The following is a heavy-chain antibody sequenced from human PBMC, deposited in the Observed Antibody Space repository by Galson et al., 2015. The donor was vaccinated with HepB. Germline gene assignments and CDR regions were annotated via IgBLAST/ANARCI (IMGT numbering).Heavy chain of an antibody. CDR3: AKVCTEKTDGWYRQALYYFDS. CDR1: GFTFSYYT. CDR2: ITLSGDNT. Sequence: SLRLSCAASGFTFSYYTMSWVRQAPGKGLEWVSAITLSGDNTYYADSMKGRFTISRDNSQNTLFLQMNSLRAEDTAIYFCAKVCTEKTDGWYRQALYYFDSWGQGTRVTVSS. J-gene: IGHJ4*02. V-gene: IGHV3-23*01. D-gene: IGHD6-19*01.